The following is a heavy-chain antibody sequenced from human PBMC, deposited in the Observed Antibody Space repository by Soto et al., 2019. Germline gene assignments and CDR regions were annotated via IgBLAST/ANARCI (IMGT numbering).Heavy chain of an antibody. D-gene: IGHD2-8*01. V-gene: IGHV1-18*01. CDR2: ISAYNGNT. Sequence: ASVKVSCKASGYTFTSYGISWVRQAPGQGLEWMGWISAYNGNTNYAQKLQGRVTMTRNTSISTAYMELSSLRSEDTAVYYCARGRLPDEGYCTNGVCTSTWGKGTTVTVSS. J-gene: IGHJ6*04. CDR3: ARGRLPDEGYCTNGVCTST. CDR1: GYTFTSYG.